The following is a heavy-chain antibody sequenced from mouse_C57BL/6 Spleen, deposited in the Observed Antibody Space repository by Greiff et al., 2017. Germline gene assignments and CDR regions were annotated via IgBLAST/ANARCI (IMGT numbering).Heavy chain of an antibody. J-gene: IGHJ2*01. V-gene: IGHV1-61*01. CDR3: ARSVSNYEYYFDY. CDR1: GYTFTSYW. Sequence: QVQLKQPGAELVRPGSSVKLSCKASGYTFTSYWMDWVKQRPGQGLEWIGNIYPSDSETHYNQKFKDKATLTVDKSSSTAYMQLSSLTSEDSAVYYCARSVSNYEYYFDYWGQGTTLTVSS. CDR2: IYPSDSET. D-gene: IGHD2-5*01.